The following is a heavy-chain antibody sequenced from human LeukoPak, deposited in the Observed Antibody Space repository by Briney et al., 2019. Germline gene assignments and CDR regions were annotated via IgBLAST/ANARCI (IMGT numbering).Heavy chain of an antibody. CDR1: GFTFGSYS. Sequence: GGSLRLSCAASGFTFGSYSMNWVRQAPGKGLEWVSSISSSNSYMYYADSVEGRFTISRDNAKNSLYLQMNSLRAEDTAVYYCARDYFAVANNGDGFDIWGQGTMVTISS. D-gene: IGHD6-19*01. CDR2: ISSSNSYM. V-gene: IGHV3-21*01. CDR3: ARDYFAVANNGDGFDI. J-gene: IGHJ3*02.